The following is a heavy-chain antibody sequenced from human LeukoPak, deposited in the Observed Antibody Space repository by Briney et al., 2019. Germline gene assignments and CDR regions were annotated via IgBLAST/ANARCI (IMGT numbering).Heavy chain of an antibody. CDR3: TRPSGDFDY. Sequence: GGSLRLSCAASGFTFSSYVMHWVRQAPGKGLEWVAIISYDGSNEYYADSVKGRFTISRDNSKNTAYLQMNSLKTEDTAVYYCTRPSGDFDYWGQGTLVTVSS. J-gene: IGHJ4*02. D-gene: IGHD3-10*01. CDR1: GFTFSSYV. V-gene: IGHV3-30*04. CDR2: ISYDGSNE.